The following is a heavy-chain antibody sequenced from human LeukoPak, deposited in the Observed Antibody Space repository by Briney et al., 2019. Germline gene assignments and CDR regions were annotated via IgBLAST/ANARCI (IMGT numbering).Heavy chain of an antibody. V-gene: IGHV3-74*01. Sequence: GGSLRLSCAASGFTFSTYWMHWVRHAPGKGLVRVSRFNSDGSSTYYADSVKGRFTIPRDNAKNTLYLQMNSLRAEDTAVYHCARGRYYLDSWGQGTLVTISS. J-gene: IGHJ4*02. CDR3: ARGRYYLDS. D-gene: IGHD4-17*01. CDR1: GFTFSTYW. CDR2: FNSDGSST.